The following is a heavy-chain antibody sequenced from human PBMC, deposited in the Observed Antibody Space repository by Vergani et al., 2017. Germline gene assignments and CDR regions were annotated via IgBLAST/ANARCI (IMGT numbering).Heavy chain of an antibody. D-gene: IGHD2-21*01. J-gene: IGHJ5*02. V-gene: IGHV1-46*02. CDR3: ARSIGYXAGATCRAYYFDH. CDR1: GYIFKNYY. CDR2: LNPTTGHT. Sequence: VQLVQSGAEVRKPGASVTVSCTASGYIFKNYYIHWLRQAPGQALEWMGILNPTTGHTTSAQKFMGRVDMTRDPSTDTSTRTVQMTLSSLRSEDTAVYYCARSIGYXAGATCRAYYFDHWGQGTRVTVSS.